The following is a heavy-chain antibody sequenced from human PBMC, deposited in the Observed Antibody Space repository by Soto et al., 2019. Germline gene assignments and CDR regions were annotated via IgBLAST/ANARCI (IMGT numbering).Heavy chain of an antibody. V-gene: IGHV1-46*01. D-gene: IGHD6-13*01. CDR3: ARDLAAGDH. CDR1: GYTFTNYY. J-gene: IGHJ4*02. Sequence: QVQLVQSGAEVKKPGASVKVSCKASGYTFTNYYIHWVRQAPGQGLEGMGIINPTSGSTNYAQKFQGSVTLTYDTSTTTVDMELSGPRSKDTSVLYCARDLAAGDHWGQGTLVTVSS. CDR2: INPTSGST.